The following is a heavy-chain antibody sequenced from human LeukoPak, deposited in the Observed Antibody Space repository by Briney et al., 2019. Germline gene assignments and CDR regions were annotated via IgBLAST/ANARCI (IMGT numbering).Heavy chain of an antibody. CDR3: AKDTAYGDILTGYYNY. J-gene: IGHJ4*02. CDR1: GFTVSSNY. CDR2: ISGSGGST. D-gene: IGHD3-9*01. V-gene: IGHV3-23*01. Sequence: PGGSLRLSCAASGFTVSSNYMSWVRQAPGKGLEWVSAISGSGGSTYYADSVKGRFTISRDNSKNTLYLQMNSLRAEDTAVYYCAKDTAYGDILTGYYNYWGQGTLVTVSS.